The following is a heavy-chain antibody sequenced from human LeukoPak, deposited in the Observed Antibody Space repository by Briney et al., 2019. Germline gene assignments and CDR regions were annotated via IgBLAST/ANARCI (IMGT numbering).Heavy chain of an antibody. CDR2: INHSGST. D-gene: IGHD5-18*01. CDR3: ARDTAKYSFRTIGYYGMDV. J-gene: IGHJ6*02. V-gene: IGHV4-34*01. CDR1: GGSFSGYY. Sequence: PSETLSLTCAVYGGSFSGYYWSWIRQPPGKGLEWIGEINHSGSTNYNPSLKSRVTISVDTSKNQFSLKLSSVTAADTAVYYCARDTAKYSFRTIGYYGMDVWGQGTTVTVSS.